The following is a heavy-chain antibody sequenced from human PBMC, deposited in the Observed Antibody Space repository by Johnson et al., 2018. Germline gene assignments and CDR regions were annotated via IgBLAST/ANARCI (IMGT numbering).Heavy chain of an antibody. D-gene: IGHD4-17*01. Sequence: QVQLVQSGGRVVQPGRSLRLSCSASGFTFSSYAMHWVRQAPGKGLEWVAVTSDDGSNKFYAESVKGRFTISRDNSKYTVYLQMHSLKAEDTAVFYCARAQGGDYLAEYFQHWGQGTLVTVSS. CDR2: TSDDGSNK. CDR1: GFTFSSYA. CDR3: ARAQGGDYLAEYFQH. J-gene: IGHJ1*01. V-gene: IGHV3-30-3*01.